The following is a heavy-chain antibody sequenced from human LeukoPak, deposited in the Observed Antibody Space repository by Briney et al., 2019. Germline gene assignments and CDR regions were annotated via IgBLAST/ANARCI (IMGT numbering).Heavy chain of an antibody. CDR2: ISYDGSNK. Sequence: GRSLRLSCAASGFTFSSYGMHWVRQAPGKGLEWVAVISYDGSNKYYADSVKGRFTISRDNSKNTLYLQMNSLRAEDTAVYYCAKDPGKYGDYYYFDYWGQGTLVTVSS. V-gene: IGHV3-30*18. CDR1: GFTFSSYG. J-gene: IGHJ4*02. D-gene: IGHD4-17*01. CDR3: AKDPGKYGDYYYFDY.